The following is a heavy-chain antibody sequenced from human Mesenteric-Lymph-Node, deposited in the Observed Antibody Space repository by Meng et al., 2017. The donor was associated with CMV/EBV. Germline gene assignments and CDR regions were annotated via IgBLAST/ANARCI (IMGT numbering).Heavy chain of an antibody. J-gene: IGHJ4*02. Sequence: GGSLRPPCAGPGFTFSDYWMTWVRQAPGKGMEWVANIKEDGSEKYYVDSLKGRFTISRDNAKNSLYLQMNSLRAEDTAVYYCAKAMRGSWEYWGQGTLVTVSS. D-gene: IGHD1-26*01. CDR1: GFTFSDYW. CDR3: AKAMRGSWEY. CDR2: IKEDGSEK. V-gene: IGHV3-7*01.